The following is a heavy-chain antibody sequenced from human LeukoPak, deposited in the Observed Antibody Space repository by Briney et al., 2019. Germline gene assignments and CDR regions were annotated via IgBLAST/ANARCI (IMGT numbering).Heavy chain of an antibody. CDR1: GYTFTSYG. D-gene: IGHD2-2*01. V-gene: IGHV1-18*01. CDR3: ARYIVVVPAAMELYYYYYGMDV. Sequence: GASVKVSCKASGYTFTSYGIGWVRQAPGQGLEWMGWISAYNGNTNYAQKLQGRVTMTTDTSTSTAYMELRSLRSDDTAVYYCARYIVVVPAAMELYYYYYGMDVWGQGTTVTVSS. J-gene: IGHJ6*02. CDR2: ISAYNGNT.